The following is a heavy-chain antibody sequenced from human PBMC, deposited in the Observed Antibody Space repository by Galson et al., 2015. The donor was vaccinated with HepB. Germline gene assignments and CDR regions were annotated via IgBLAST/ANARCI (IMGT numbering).Heavy chain of an antibody. CDR2: IYTGGSS. CDR1: GFTVSSNY. D-gene: IGHD1-1*01. V-gene: IGHV3-66*01. Sequence: SLRLSCAASGFTVSSNYMIWVRQAPGKGLEWVSIIYTGGSSYNADSVKGRFTISRDNSKNTLYLQMNGLRAEDTAVYYCARALRGYAFDIWGQGTMVTVSS. J-gene: IGHJ3*02. CDR3: ARALRGYAFDI.